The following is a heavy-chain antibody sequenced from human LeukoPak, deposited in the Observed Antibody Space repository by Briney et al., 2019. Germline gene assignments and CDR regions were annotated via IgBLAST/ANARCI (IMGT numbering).Heavy chain of an antibody. Sequence: GGSLRLSCAASGFTFSSYSMNWVRQAPGKGLEWVSSICSSSSCIYYADSVKGRFTISRDNAKNSLYLQMNSLRAEDTAVYYCARSSFLLRFLEWFFDYWGQGTLVTVSS. CDR1: GFTFSSYS. CDR3: ARSSFLLRFLEWFFDY. V-gene: IGHV3-21*01. CDR2: ICSSSSCI. D-gene: IGHD3-3*01. J-gene: IGHJ4*02.